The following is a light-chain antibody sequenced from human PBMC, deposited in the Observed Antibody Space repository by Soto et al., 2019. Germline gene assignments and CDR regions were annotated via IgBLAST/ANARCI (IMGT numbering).Light chain of an antibody. CDR1: NIGSKS. CDR3: HVWDSGSAHHV. V-gene: IGLV3-21*02. Sequence: SYELTQPPSVSVAPGQTARITCGGSNIGSKSVHWYQQKPGQAPMMVVCANSDRPSGIPERFSGSNSANTATLTISRVEAGDVADYYCHVWDSGSAHHVFGTGTKVTVL. J-gene: IGLJ1*01. CDR2: ANS.